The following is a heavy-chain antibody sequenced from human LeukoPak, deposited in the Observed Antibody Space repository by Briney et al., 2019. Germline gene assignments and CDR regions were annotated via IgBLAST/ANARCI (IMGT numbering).Heavy chain of an antibody. J-gene: IGHJ4*02. D-gene: IGHD2-15*01. V-gene: IGHV4-39*01. CDR1: GGSISSSSYS. CDR2: IPYSGST. Sequence: SETLSLTCTVSGGSISSSSYSWGWIRQPPGKGLEWIGTIPYSGSTYYNPSLKSRVTISVDTSKNQFSLKLNSVTAADTAVYYCARLGYCSGGSCPRWSYYFDYWGQGTLVTVSS. CDR3: ARLGYCSGGSCPRWSYYFDY.